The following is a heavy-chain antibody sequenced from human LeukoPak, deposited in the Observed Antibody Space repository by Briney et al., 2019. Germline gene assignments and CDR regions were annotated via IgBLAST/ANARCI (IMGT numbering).Heavy chain of an antibody. V-gene: IGHV4-59*08. CDR2: IYYSGST. CDR3: ARQWSSAAGSFDY. CDR1: GGSISSYY. J-gene: IGHJ4*02. Sequence: SETLSLTCTVAGGSISSYYWSWIRQPPGKGLEWIGYIYYSGSTNYNPSLKSRVTISVDTSKNQFSLKLSSVTAADTAVYYWARQWSSAAGSFDYWGQGTLVTVSS. D-gene: IGHD6-13*01.